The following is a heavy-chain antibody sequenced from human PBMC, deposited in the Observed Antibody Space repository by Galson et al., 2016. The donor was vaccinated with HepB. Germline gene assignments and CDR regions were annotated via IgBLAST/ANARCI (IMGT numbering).Heavy chain of an antibody. CDR1: GLAFSSYA. CDR3: AAPSPRYCRGGSCDEPPPYWYFDF. J-gene: IGHJ2*01. Sequence: SLRLSCAASGLAFSSYAMSWVRQAPGKGLEWVSAISGSGGTTYYADSVKGRFSISRDNPKNMLYLRMNTLSAEYTALYYCAAPSPRYCRGGSCDEPPPYWYFDFWGRGTLVTVSS. V-gene: IGHV3-23*01. D-gene: IGHD2-15*01. CDR2: ISGSGGTT.